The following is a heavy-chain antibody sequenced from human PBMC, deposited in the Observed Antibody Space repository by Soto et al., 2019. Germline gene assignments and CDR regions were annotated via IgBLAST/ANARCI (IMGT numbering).Heavy chain of an antibody. J-gene: IGHJ4*02. CDR2: IYYSGST. Sequence: SETLSLTCNVSGGFITSGGYYWSWIRQHPGKGLEWIGYIYYSGSTYYNSSLKSRVTISVDTSKNQFSLKLSSVTAADTAVYYCARGDPRGYCSSTSCYVRANFDYWGQGTLVTVS. D-gene: IGHD2-2*01. CDR3: ARGDPRGYCSSTSCYVRANFDY. CDR1: GGFITSGGYY. V-gene: IGHV4-31*03.